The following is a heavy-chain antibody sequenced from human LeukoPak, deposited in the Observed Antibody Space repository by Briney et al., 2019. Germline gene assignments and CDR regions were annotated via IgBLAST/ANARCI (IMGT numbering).Heavy chain of an antibody. CDR1: GFTFSSYW. Sequence: GGSLRLSCAASGFTFSSYWMSWVRQAPGKGLEWVANIKQDGSKKYYVDSVKGRFTISRDNAKNSLYLQMNSLRAEDTAVYYCARVFGYSYGYDYFDYWGQGTLVTVSS. CDR3: ARVFGYSYGYDYFDY. V-gene: IGHV3-7*01. D-gene: IGHD5-18*01. J-gene: IGHJ4*02. CDR2: IKQDGSKK.